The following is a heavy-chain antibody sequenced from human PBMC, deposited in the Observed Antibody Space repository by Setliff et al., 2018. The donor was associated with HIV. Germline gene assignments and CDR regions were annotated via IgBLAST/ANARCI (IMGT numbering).Heavy chain of an antibody. V-gene: IGHV1-46*01. CDR2: INPSSGST. J-gene: IGHJ1*01. CDR3: ARDPAPSSSASYFQH. CDR1: GYTFTSYY. Sequence: ASVKVSCKASGYTFTSYYMHWVRQAPGQGLEWMGIINPSSGSTTYAQKFQGRVTMTRDTSTSTVYMELSSLRSGDTAVYYCARDPAPSSSASYFQHWGQGTPVTVSS. D-gene: IGHD6-6*01.